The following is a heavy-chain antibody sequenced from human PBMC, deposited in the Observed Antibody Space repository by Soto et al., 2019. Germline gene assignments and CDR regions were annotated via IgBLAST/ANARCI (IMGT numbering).Heavy chain of an antibody. CDR2: TNGAGDRT. J-gene: IGHJ4*01. D-gene: IGHD4-17*01. CDR1: GFTFSSYA. V-gene: IGHV3-23*01. CDR3: AKEAPLRPADY. Sequence: HPGGSLRLSCAASGFTFSSYAMAWVRQAPGKGLEWVSSTNGAGDRTYYADTVKGRFTISRVNSKNTLFLQMNSLRVEDTAVYFCAKEAPLRPADYWGLGTLVTVSS.